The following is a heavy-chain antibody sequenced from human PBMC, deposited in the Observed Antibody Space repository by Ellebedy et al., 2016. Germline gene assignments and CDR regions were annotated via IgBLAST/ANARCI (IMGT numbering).Heavy chain of an antibody. CDR1: GFTFSSYA. J-gene: IGHJ4*02. D-gene: IGHD6-19*01. Sequence: GESLKISCAASGFTFSSYAMSWVRQAPGKGLEWVSTITGSGASTDYADSVKGRFTFSRDNSKNTLYLHMNSLRAEDTAVYHCAKGTQWLGRTCFDHWGQGTLVTVSS. CDR3: AKGTQWLGRTCFDH. V-gene: IGHV3-23*01. CDR2: ITGSGAST.